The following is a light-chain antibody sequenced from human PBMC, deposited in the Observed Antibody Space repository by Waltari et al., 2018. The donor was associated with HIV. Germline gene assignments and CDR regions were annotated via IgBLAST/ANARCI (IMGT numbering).Light chain of an antibody. CDR3: CSYAGSSTPFV. CDR2: EVS. J-gene: IGLJ1*01. CDR1: TRDVGSYNL. V-gene: IGLV2-23*02. Sequence: QSALPQPPSVSASPGPSITISCTGTTRDVGSYNLFSLYQQYPGKVPKLMIYEVSKRPSGVSNRFSGSKSGNTASLTISGLQAEDEADYYCCSYAGSSTPFVFGTATKVTVL.